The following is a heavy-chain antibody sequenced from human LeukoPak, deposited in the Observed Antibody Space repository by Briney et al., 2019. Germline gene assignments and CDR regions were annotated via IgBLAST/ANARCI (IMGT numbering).Heavy chain of an antibody. CDR2: IYPGDSDT. V-gene: IGHV5-51*01. J-gene: IGHJ1*01. CDR1: GYSFTSYW. Sequence: GESLQISCKGSGYSFTSYWIGWVRQMPGKGLEWMGIIYPGDSDTRYSPSFQGQVTISADKSISTAYLQWSSLKASDTAMYYCARYPLVRGVIISYFQHWGQGTLVTVSS. D-gene: IGHD3-10*01. CDR3: ARYPLVRGVIISYFQH.